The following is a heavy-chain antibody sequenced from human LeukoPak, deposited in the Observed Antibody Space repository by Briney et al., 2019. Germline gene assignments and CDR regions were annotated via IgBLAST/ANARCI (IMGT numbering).Heavy chain of an antibody. CDR1: GFTSSSYW. J-gene: IGHJ6*02. CDR3: ARVRRYGDYVNLRGYYYYGMDV. Sequence: GGSLGLSCAASGFTSSSYWMSWVRQAPGKGLEWVANIKQDGSEKYYVDSVKGRFTISRDNAKNSLYLQMNSLRAEDTAVYYCARVRRYGDYVNLRGYYYYGMDVWGQGTTVTVSS. V-gene: IGHV3-7*01. CDR2: IKQDGSEK. D-gene: IGHD4-17*01.